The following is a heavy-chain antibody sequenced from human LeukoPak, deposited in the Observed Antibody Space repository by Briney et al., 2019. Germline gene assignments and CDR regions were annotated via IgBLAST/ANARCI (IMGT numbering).Heavy chain of an antibody. D-gene: IGHD6-13*01. V-gene: IGHV3-30*02. CDR1: GFIFSGYG. CDR2: IRYEGSNK. Sequence: GGSLRLSCAASGFIFSGYGMHWVRQAPGKGLQWVTFIRYEGSNKYYADSVKGRFTISRDNSKNTLYLQMNSLRVEDTAVYYCAKESDVAAAGIDYWGQGTLDTVSS. CDR3: AKESDVAAAGIDY. J-gene: IGHJ4*02.